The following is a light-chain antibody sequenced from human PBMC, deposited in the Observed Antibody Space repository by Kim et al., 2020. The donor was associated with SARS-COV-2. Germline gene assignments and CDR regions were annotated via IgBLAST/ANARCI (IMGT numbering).Light chain of an antibody. CDR2: GVS. CDR1: QSVGSTF. CDR3: QQYASSPLT. Sequence: SPGERATLSCRASQSVGSTFLAWFQQKPGQVPRLLIHGVSSRAAGIPDRFSGSASGTDCTLTISRLEPEDFAVYYCQQYASSPLTFGGGTKVDIK. J-gene: IGKJ4*01. V-gene: IGKV3-20*01.